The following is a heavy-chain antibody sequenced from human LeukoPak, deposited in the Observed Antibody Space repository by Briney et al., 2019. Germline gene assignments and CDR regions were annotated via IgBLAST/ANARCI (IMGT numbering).Heavy chain of an antibody. CDR1: GYTFTSYG. CDR2: ISAYNGNT. J-gene: IGHJ4*02. D-gene: IGHD5-18*01. CDR3: ARGLRGYSYGMVDY. Sequence: AAVKVSCKASGYTFTSYGISWVRQAPGQGLEWMGWISAYNGNTNYAQKLQGRVTMTTDTSTSTAYMELRSLRSDDTAVYYCARGLRGYSYGMVDYWGQGTLVTVSS. V-gene: IGHV1-18*04.